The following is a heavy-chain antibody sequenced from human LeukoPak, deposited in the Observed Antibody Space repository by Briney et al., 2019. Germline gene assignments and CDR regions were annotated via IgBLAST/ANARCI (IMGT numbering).Heavy chain of an antibody. D-gene: IGHD3-3*01. Sequence: PGGSLRLSCAASGFTFSSYAMSWVRQAPGKGLEWVSAISGSGGSTYYADSVKGRFTISRGNSKNTLYLQMNSLRAEDTAVYHWATQSYGTVREWSSYDSTRFFDYWGQGTLVTVSS. CDR2: ISGSGGST. J-gene: IGHJ4*02. CDR1: GFTFSSYA. CDR3: ATQSYGTVREWSSYDSTRFFDY. V-gene: IGHV3-23*01.